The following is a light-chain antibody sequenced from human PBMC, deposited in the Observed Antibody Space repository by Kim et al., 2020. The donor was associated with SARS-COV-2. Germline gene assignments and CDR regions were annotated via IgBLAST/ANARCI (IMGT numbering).Light chain of an antibody. CDR3: QQYNNWPPLT. Sequence: SPGERATPSCRASQSVGRNLAWYQQKPGQAPRLVIYGASTRATGVPARFSGSGYGTEFTLTISSLQSEYFAVYYCQQYNNWPPLTFGPGTKVDIK. J-gene: IGKJ3*01. V-gene: IGKV3-15*01. CDR1: QSVGRN. CDR2: GAS.